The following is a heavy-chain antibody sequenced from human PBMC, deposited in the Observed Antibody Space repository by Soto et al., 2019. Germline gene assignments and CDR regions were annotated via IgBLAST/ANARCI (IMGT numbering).Heavy chain of an antibody. J-gene: IGHJ6*02. V-gene: IGHV4-39*01. CDR1: GGSISSSSYY. D-gene: IGHD3-10*01. CDR3: ARQFQDGSGRLRKGMYV. CDR2: IYYSGST. Sequence: QLQLQESGPGLVKPSETLSLTCTVSGGSISSSSYYWGWIRQPPGQGLEWIGSIYYSGSTYYNPSLKSRVTIAVDTSKNQFSLKPGSVTAADTAVYYCARQFQDGSGRLRKGMYVLGQGTTVTVSS.